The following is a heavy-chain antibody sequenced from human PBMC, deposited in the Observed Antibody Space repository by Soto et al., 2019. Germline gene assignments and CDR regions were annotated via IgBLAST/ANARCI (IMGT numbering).Heavy chain of an antibody. CDR1: GGSFSGYY. CDR2: INHSGST. CDR3: ASLVVVPAAMPADY. Sequence: QVQLQQWGAGLLKPSETLSLTCAVYGGSFSGYYWSWIRQPPGKGLEWIGEINHSGSTNYNPSLKSRVTISVDTSKNQFSLKLSSVTAADTAVYSCASLVVVPAAMPADYWGQGTLVTVSS. D-gene: IGHD2-2*01. V-gene: IGHV4-34*01. J-gene: IGHJ4*02.